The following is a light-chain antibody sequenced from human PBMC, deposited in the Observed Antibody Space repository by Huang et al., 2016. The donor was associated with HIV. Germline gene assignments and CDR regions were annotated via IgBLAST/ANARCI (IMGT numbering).Light chain of an antibody. CDR1: QDISTN. V-gene: IGKV1-9*01. CDR2: AAS. Sequence: IQLTQFPSSLSASVGDRVTITCRASQDISTNLAWYQQKPGDAPKCLSYAASTLQSGVPSRFSGSAAGTYFGLTISNLQPEDFATYYCQQLSTYPITFGQGTRLDIK. CDR3: QQLSTYPIT. J-gene: IGKJ5*01.